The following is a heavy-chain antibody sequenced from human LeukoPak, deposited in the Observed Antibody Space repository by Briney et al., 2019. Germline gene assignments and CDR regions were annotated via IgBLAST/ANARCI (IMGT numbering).Heavy chain of an antibody. D-gene: IGHD6-13*01. V-gene: IGHV1-69*06. Sequence: SVKVSCKASGGTFISYAISWVRQAPGQGLEWMGGIIPIFGTANYAQKFQGRVTITADKSTSTAYMELSSLRSEDTAVYYCAREDQQQLVLAVGWFDPWGQGTLVTVSS. CDR1: GGTFISYA. CDR2: IIPIFGTA. CDR3: AREDQQQLVLAVGWFDP. J-gene: IGHJ5*02.